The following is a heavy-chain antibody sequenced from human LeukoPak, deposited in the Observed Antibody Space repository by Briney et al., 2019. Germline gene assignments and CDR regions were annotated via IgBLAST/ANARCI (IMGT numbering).Heavy chain of an antibody. CDR1: GGSISSYY. D-gene: IGHD3-22*01. V-gene: IGHV4-59*08. CDR3: ARQHISGYYYFDY. CDR2: IYYSGST. Sequence: PSETLSLTCTVSGGSISSYYWSWIRRPPGKGLEWIGYIYYSGSTNYNPSLKSRVTISVDTSKNQFSLKLSSVTAADTAFYYCARQHISGYYYFDYWGQGTLVTVSS. J-gene: IGHJ4*02.